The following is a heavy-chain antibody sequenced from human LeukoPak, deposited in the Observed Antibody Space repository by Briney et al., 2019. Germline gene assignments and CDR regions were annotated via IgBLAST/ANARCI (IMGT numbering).Heavy chain of an antibody. V-gene: IGHV7-4-1*02. CDR3: AKVFLVGYLGWGLYYRAV. D-gene: IGHD3-10*01. J-gene: IGHJ6*03. Sequence: GASVKVSCKASGYTFTSYAMNWVRQAPGQGLEWMGWINTNTGNPTYAQGFTGRFVFSLDTSVSTAYLQISSLKAEDTAVYYCAKVFLVGYLGWGLYYRAVGGKGPRVTVS. CDR2: INTNTGNP. CDR1: GYTFTSYA.